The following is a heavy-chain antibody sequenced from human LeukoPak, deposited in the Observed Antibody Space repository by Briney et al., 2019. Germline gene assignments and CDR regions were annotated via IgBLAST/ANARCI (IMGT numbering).Heavy chain of an antibody. D-gene: IGHD6-13*01. J-gene: IGHJ4*02. Sequence: SETLSLTCAVYGGSFSGYYWSWIRQPPGKGLEWIGEINHSVITNYNPSLKSRVTISVHTSKNQFSLKLSSVTAADTAVYYCARGSRLDYWGQGTLVTVSS. CDR3: ARGSRLDY. CDR1: GGSFSGYY. V-gene: IGHV4-34*01. CDR2: INHSVIT.